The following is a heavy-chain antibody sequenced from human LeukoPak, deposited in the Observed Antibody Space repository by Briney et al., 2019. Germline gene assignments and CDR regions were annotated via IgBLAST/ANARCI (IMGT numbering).Heavy chain of an antibody. Sequence: SVKVSCKASGGTFSSYAISRGRQAPGQGLEWMGRIITILGIANYAQKFQGRVTITADKSTSTAYMELSSLRSEDTAVYYCASRKKTTNDAFDIWGQGTMVTVSS. V-gene: IGHV1-69*04. CDR2: IITILGIA. CDR3: ASRKKTTNDAFDI. D-gene: IGHD4-17*01. J-gene: IGHJ3*02. CDR1: GGTFSSYA.